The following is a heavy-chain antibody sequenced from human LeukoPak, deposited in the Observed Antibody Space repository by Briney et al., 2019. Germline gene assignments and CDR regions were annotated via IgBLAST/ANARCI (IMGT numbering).Heavy chain of an antibody. V-gene: IGHV3-21*01. Sequence: PGGSLRLSCAASGFTFSSYSMSWVRQAPGKGLEWVSSISSSSSYIYYADSVKGRFTISRDNAKNSLYLQMNSLRAEDTAVYYCARMLFTLGELVPFDYWGQGTLVTVSS. CDR1: GFTFSSYS. CDR3: ARMLFTLGELVPFDY. D-gene: IGHD6-6*01. CDR2: ISSSSSYI. J-gene: IGHJ4*02.